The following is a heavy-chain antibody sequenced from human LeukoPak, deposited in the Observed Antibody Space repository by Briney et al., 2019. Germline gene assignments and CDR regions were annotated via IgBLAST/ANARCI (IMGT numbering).Heavy chain of an antibody. CDR3: ARHGYSYGSDY. CDR2: TYYSGST. Sequence: PSETLSLTCTVSGGSISSSSYYWGWIRQPPGKGLEWIGSTYYSGSTYYNPSLKSRVTISVDTSKNQFSLKLSSVTAADTAVYYCARHGYSYGSDYWGQGTLVTVSS. J-gene: IGHJ4*02. V-gene: IGHV4-39*01. D-gene: IGHD5-18*01. CDR1: GGSISSSSYY.